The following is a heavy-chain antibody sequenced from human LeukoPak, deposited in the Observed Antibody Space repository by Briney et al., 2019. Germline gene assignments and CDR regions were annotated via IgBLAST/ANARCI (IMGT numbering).Heavy chain of an antibody. J-gene: IGHJ4*02. CDR1: GFTFSSYG. Sequence: GGSLRLSCAASGFTFSSYGMHWVRQAPGKGLEWVAFIRYDGSNKYYADSVKGRFTISRDNSKNTLYLQMNSLRAEDTAVYYCARDGATTVTTWYFDYWGQGTLVTVSS. D-gene: IGHD4-17*01. CDR3: ARDGATTVTTWYFDY. CDR2: IRYDGSNK. V-gene: IGHV3-30*02.